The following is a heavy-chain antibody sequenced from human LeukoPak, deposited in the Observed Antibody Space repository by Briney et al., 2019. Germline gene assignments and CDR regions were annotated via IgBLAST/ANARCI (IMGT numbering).Heavy chain of an antibody. V-gene: IGHV4-39*01. CDR1: GGSISSSSYY. Sequence: PSETLSLTCTVSGGSISSSSYYWGWIRQPPGKGLEWIGSIYYSGSTYYNPSLKSRVTISVDTSKNQFSLKLSSVTAADTAVYYCARQPYSGSYDSYMDVWGKGTTVTVSS. D-gene: IGHD1-26*01. CDR3: ARQPYSGSYDSYMDV. J-gene: IGHJ6*03. CDR2: IYYSGST.